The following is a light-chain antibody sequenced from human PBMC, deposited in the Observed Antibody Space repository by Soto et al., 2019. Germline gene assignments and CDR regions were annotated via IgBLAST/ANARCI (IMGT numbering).Light chain of an antibody. CDR3: QHYNSYSEA. CDR1: QTISNW. J-gene: IGKJ1*01. CDR2: DAS. V-gene: IGKV1-5*01. Sequence: DIQLTHAPSTLSASLGDRVTITCLASQTISNWLAWYQQKPGKAPKLLIFDASSLESGVPSRFSGSGSGTEFTLTISSLQPDDFATYYCQHYNSYSEAFGQGTKVDI.